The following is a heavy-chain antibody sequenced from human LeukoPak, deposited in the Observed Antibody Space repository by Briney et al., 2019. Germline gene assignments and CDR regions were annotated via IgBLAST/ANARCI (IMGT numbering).Heavy chain of an antibody. CDR1: GFTFSSYW. D-gene: IGHD1-26*01. J-gene: IGHJ4*02. CDR3: AKPTLLSGSYSAFDY. Sequence: GGSLRLSCAASGFTFSSYWMSWVRQAPGKGLEWVSTISGSGGTTYYADSVRGRFTISRDNSKNTVYLQMNSLRAEDTAIYYCAKPTLLSGSYSAFDYWGPGTLVTVSS. V-gene: IGHV3-23*01. CDR2: ISGSGGTT.